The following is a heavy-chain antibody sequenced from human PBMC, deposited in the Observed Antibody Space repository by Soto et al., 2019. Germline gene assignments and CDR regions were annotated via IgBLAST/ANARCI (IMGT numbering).Heavy chain of an antibody. D-gene: IGHD4-17*01. CDR3: ARGILRRDGYTGDRDADYIYTMDV. CDR1: GGTLSSYA. J-gene: IGHJ6*02. CDR2: VIPVFDST. V-gene: IGHV1-69*06. Sequence: QVQVVQSGPEVKNPGSSVKVSCKASGGTLSSYAINWVRQAPGQGLEWVGGVIPVFDSTKYAQKFQGRVTITADNSRSTVYLELTGLRFDDTAVYYCARGILRRDGYTGDRDADYIYTMDVWGQGTTVTVS.